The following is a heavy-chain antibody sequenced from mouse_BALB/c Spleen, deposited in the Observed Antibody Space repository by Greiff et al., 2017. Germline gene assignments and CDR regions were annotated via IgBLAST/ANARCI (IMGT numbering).Heavy chain of an antibody. V-gene: IGHV1S56*01. Sequence: VQGVESGPELVKPGPSVWISCKVSGYTFTSYYIHWVKQRPGQGLEWIGWIYPGNVNTKYNVKFKGKATLTADKSSSTAYMQLSCLTAEDSAVYFCAREGAMDYWGQGTSVTVSS. CDR1: GYTFTSYY. J-gene: IGHJ4*01. CDR2: IYPGNVNT. CDR3: AREGAMDY.